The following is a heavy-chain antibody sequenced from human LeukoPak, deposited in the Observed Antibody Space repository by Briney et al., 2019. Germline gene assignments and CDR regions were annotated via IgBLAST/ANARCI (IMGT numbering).Heavy chain of an antibody. V-gene: IGHV3-7*03. D-gene: IGHD6-6*01. J-gene: IGHJ6*03. CDR2: IKQDGSEK. CDR1: GFTFSSYW. CDR3: ARDGEEYSSSYYYYYYYMDV. Sequence: SGGSLRLSCAASGFTFSSYWMSWVRQAPGKGLEWVANIKQDGSEKYYVDSVKGRFTISRDNAKNSLYLQMNSLRAEDTAVYYCARDGEEYSSSYYYYYYYMDVWGKGTTVTVSS.